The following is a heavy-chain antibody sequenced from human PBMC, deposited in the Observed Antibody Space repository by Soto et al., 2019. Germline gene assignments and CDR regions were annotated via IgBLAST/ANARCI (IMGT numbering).Heavy chain of an antibody. CDR1: GGSFSGYY. CDR3: ARGGVNGY. J-gene: IGHJ4*02. V-gene: IGHV4-34*01. D-gene: IGHD3-10*01. Sequence: QVQLQQWGAGLLKPSETLSLTCAVYGGSFSGYYWSWIRQPPGKGLEWIGEINHSGSTNYNPSLKRRVTISVDTSKNQFSLKLSSVTAADTAVYYCARGGVNGYWGQGTLVTVSS. CDR2: INHSGST.